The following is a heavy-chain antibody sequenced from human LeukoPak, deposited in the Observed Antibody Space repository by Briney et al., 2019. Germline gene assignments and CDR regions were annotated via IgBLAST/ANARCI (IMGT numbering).Heavy chain of an antibody. Sequence: PGGSLRLSCAASGFTFSSYAMSWVRQAPGKGLEWVSAISGSGGSTYYADSVRGRFTISRDNAKNSLYLQMNSLRAEDTAVYYCARSFLEWLLYPYNWFDPWGQGTLVTVSS. J-gene: IGHJ5*02. CDR3: ARSFLEWLLYPYNWFDP. CDR1: GFTFSSYA. D-gene: IGHD3-3*01. CDR2: ISGSGGST. V-gene: IGHV3-23*01.